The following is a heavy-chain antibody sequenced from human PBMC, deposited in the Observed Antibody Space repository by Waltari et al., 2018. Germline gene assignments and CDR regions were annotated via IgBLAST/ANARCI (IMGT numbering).Heavy chain of an antibody. Sequence: QITLKESGPTLVKPTQTLTLTCTFSGFSLSTSGVGVGWIRQPPGKALEWLALIYWNDDKRYSPSLKSRVTITKDTSKNQVVLTMTNMDPVDTATYYCAHRRRVRGVITFDPWGQGTLVTVSS. CDR2: IYWNDDK. CDR1: GFSLSTSGVG. J-gene: IGHJ5*02. CDR3: AHRRRVRGVITFDP. V-gene: IGHV2-5*01. D-gene: IGHD3-10*01.